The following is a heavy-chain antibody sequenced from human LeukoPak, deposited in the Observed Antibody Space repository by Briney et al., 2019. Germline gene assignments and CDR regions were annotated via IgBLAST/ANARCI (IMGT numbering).Heavy chain of an antibody. Sequence: GASVKVSCKASGYTFTNYAMHWVRQAPGQRLEWMGWINADNGDTKSSQKFQGRVTITRDTSASAAYMELSSLRSEDTAVYYCARDPNYYVSGSYRLYGMDVWGQGTTVTVSS. CDR2: INADNGDT. CDR3: ARDPNYYVSGSYRLYGMDV. V-gene: IGHV1-3*01. D-gene: IGHD3-10*01. J-gene: IGHJ6*02. CDR1: GYTFTNYA.